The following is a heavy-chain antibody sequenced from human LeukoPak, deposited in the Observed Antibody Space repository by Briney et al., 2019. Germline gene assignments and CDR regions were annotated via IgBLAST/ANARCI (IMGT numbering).Heavy chain of an antibody. CDR3: ARDVSYYGGDWFDP. CDR2: ISSAASTR. Sequence: PGGSLRLSCAASGFTFSIFAMNWVRQATGKGLKWVSNISSAASTRYSADSVKGRFTISRENAKNSLYLKMNSLRGEDTAVYYCARDVSYYGGDWFDPWGQGTLVTVSS. V-gene: IGHV3-48*03. J-gene: IGHJ5*02. D-gene: IGHD4-23*01. CDR1: GFTFSIFA.